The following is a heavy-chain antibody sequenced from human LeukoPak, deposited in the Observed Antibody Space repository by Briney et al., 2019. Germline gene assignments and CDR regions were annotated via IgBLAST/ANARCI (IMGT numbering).Heavy chain of an antibody. CDR3: AKGGYQLLLHYYYYGMDV. J-gene: IGHJ6*02. CDR2: ISGSGGST. CDR1: GFTFSSYA. V-gene: IGHV3-23*01. Sequence: GGSLRLSCAASGFTFSSYAVSWVRQAPGKGLEWVSAISGSGGSTYYADSVKGRFTISRDNSKNTLYLQMNSLRAEDTAVYYCAKGGYQLLLHYYYYGMDVWGQGTTVTVSS. D-gene: IGHD2-2*01.